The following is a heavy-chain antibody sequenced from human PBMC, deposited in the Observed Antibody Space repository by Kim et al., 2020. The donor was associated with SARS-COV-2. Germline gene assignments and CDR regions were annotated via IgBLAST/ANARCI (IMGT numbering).Heavy chain of an antibody. V-gene: IGHV7-4-1*02. D-gene: IGHD6-19*01. Sequence: ASVKVSCKASGYTFTNYAMNWVRQAPGQGLEWMGWINTNTGNPTYAQGFTGRFVFSLDTSVSTAYLQISSLKTEDTAIFYCAKGTSVAGTDWLAPWGQGT. J-gene: IGHJ5*02. CDR1: GYTFTNYA. CDR3: AKGTSVAGTDWLAP. CDR2: INTNTGNP.